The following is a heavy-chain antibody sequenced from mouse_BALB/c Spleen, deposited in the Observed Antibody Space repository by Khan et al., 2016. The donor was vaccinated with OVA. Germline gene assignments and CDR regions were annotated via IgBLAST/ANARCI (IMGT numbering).Heavy chain of an antibody. CDR3: TRTPGYYGSNYFDY. Sequence: EVELVESRGGLVKPGGSLKLSCAASGFTFSNYGMSWVRQTPEKRLEWVATISSGGSFTYYPDSVKGRFTISRDNANNTLYLHMSSLRSEDTAMYYCTRTPGYYGSNYFDYWGQGSTLTVSS. J-gene: IGHJ2*01. D-gene: IGHD1-1*01. V-gene: IGHV5-9-3*01. CDR1: GFTFSNYG. CDR2: ISSGGSFT.